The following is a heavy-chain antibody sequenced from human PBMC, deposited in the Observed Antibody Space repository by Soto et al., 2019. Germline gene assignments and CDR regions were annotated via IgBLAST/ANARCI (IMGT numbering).Heavy chain of an antibody. J-gene: IGHJ6*02. V-gene: IGHV3-48*03. CDR3: ARDHKGGYYYYGMDV. Sequence: PGGSLRLSCAASGFTFSIYGMNWVRQAPGKGLEWVSYISSSGSTIYYADSVKGRFTISRDNAKNSLYLQMNSLRAEDTAVYYCARDHKGGYYYYGMDVWGQGTTVTVSS. CDR1: GFTFSIYG. CDR2: ISSSGSTI.